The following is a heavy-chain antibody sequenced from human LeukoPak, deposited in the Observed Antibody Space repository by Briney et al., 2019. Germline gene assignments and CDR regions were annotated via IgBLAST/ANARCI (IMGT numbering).Heavy chain of an antibody. V-gene: IGHV3-30*18. Sequence: GGSLRLSCAASGFTFSNYGMHWVRQAPGKGLEWVAVMSYDGTNKYYADSVKGRFTISRDNSKNTLYLQMNSLRAEDTAVYYCAKDRYSGTYPPYYFDYWGQGTLVTVSS. CDR1: GFTFSNYG. J-gene: IGHJ4*02. D-gene: IGHD1-26*01. CDR2: MSYDGTNK. CDR3: AKDRYSGTYPPYYFDY.